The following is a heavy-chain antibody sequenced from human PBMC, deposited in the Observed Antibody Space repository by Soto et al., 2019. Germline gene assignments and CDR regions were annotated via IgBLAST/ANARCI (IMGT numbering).Heavy chain of an antibody. J-gene: IGHJ4*02. V-gene: IGHV3-30*04. D-gene: IGHD6-19*01. CDR2: ISYDGSNI. Sequence: QVQLVESGGGVVQPGRSLRLSCAASGFSFTNYAMHWVRQSPGKGLEWVAVISYDGSNIYYADSVKGRFIISRDSSQNILYLQMNSLRAEDTALYYCARDARAVAANFFDYWGQGALVTV. CDR1: GFSFTNYA. CDR3: ARDARAVAANFFDY.